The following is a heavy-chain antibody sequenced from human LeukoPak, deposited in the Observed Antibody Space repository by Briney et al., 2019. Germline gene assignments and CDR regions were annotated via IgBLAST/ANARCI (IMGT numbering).Heavy chain of an antibody. J-gene: IGHJ3*01. Sequence: GGSLRLSCAASGFTFSSYAMTWVRQAPGKGLEGVSGISGSGGSTYYADSVKGRFTISRGNSKNTLYLQMNSLRAEDTAVYYCAKGGRWDYYDSSHWGQGTMVTVSS. V-gene: IGHV3-23*01. D-gene: IGHD3-22*01. CDR1: GFTFSSYA. CDR3: AKGGRWDYYDSSH. CDR2: ISGSGGST.